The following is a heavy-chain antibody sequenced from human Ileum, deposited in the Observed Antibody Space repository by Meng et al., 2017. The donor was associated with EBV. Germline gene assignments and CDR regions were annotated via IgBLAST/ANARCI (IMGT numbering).Heavy chain of an antibody. CDR2: IYHSGAT. V-gene: IGHV4-4*02. Sequence: QVDAQVAGPGGVKLAGAVALTCTVSGGSVNCNPWGSWVRQPPGEGLEWIGQIYHSGATNDNPSLKSRVTISVDTSENQFSLELNSVTAADTAVYYCARIPYGDIYSAYFDYWSPGTLVTVSS. D-gene: IGHD2-21*02. J-gene: IGHJ4*02. CDR3: ARIPYGDIYSAYFDY. CDR1: GGSVNCNPW.